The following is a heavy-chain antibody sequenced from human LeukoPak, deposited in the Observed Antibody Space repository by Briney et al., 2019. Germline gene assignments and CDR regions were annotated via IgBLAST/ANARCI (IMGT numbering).Heavy chain of an antibody. CDR2: IYTRGSP. V-gene: IGHV4-4*07. D-gene: IGHD4-17*01. CDR1: GGSIGRYY. CDR3: ARDLYGDYFDY. Sequence: PSETLSVTCTISGGSIGRYYWSWSRQPVGKGQGWIGLIYTRGSPNPTPSLTSRVTMSEDTCKNQFSLKLRSLTAADTAVYYCARDLYGDYFDYWGQGTLCTASS. J-gene: IGHJ4*02.